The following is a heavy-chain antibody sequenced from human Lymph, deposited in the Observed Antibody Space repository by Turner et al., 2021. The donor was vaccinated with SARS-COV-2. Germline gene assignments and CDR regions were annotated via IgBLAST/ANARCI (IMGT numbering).Heavy chain of an antibody. CDR2: IIPMHDIA. J-gene: IGHJ4*02. V-gene: IGHV1-69*10. D-gene: IGHD1-20*01. Sequence: QFLLVQSGAEVKKPGSSVNVSCKASGGTLSSYAISWVQQAPGQGLDRVGGIIPMHDIANSEQKIQGRITITEEKSTNTAYMEMSSLGSEERAVYYCARDVTGPLGYWGQGTLVTVSS. CDR1: GGTLSSYA. CDR3: ARDVTGPLGY.